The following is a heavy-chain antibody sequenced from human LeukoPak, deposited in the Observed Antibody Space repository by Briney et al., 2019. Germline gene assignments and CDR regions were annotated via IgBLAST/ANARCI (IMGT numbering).Heavy chain of an antibody. J-gene: IGHJ4*02. CDR2: IYYSGST. Sequence: SETLSLTCTVSGGSISSSSYYWGWIRQPPGKGLEWIGSIYYSGSTYYNPSLKSRVTISVDTSKNQFSLKLSSVTAADTAVYYCARALDYYDSSGYLYYFDYWGQGTLVTVSS. CDR3: ARALDYYDSSGYLYYFDY. V-gene: IGHV4-39*07. D-gene: IGHD3-22*01. CDR1: GGSISSSSYY.